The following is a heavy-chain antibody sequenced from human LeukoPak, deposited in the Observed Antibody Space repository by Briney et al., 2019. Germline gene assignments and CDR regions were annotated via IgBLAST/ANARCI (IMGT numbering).Heavy chain of an antibody. V-gene: IGHV3-64*01. CDR2: ISSNGGST. CDR3: ARDRFSSGIVGATILY. J-gene: IGHJ4*02. CDR1: GFTFSSYA. D-gene: IGHD1-26*01. Sequence: PGGSLRLSCAASGFTFSSYAMHWVRQAPGKGLEYVSAISSNGGSTYYANSVKGRFTISRDNSKNTLYLQMGSLRAEDMAVYYCARDRFSSGIVGATILYWCQGTLVTGSS.